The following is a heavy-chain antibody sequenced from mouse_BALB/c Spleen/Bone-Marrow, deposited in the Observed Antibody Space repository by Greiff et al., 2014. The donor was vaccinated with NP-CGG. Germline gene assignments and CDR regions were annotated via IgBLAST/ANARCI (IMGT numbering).Heavy chain of an antibody. J-gene: IGHJ1*01. CDR1: GDSITGGY. V-gene: IGHV3-8*02. CDR2: ISYRGTT. Sequence: VQLKESGPSLVKPSQTLSLTCSVTGDSITGGYWHWIRKLPGNKLECMGYISYRGTTYYNPSLKSRISITRDTSKNQYYLELNSVAAEDTATYCCARTGFFDVWGAGTTVTVSS. CDR3: ARTGFFDV.